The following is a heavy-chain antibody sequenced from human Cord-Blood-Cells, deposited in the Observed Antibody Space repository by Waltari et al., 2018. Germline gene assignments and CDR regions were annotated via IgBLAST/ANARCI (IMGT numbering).Heavy chain of an antibody. J-gene: IGHJ3*02. CDR2: IKSKTDGGTT. D-gene: IGHD1-26*01. CDR1: GFTFVNAW. CDR3: TTDGRWFAFDI. Sequence: EVQLVESGGGLVKPGGSLRLSCAASGFTFVNAWMSWVRPAPGKGLEWVGRIKSKTDGGTTDYAAPVKGRFTISRDDSKNTLYLQMNSLKTEDTAVYYCTTDGRWFAFDIWGQGTMVTVSS. V-gene: IGHV3-15*01.